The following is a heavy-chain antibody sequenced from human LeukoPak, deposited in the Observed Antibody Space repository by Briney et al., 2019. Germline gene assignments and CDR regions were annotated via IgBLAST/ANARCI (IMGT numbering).Heavy chain of an antibody. D-gene: IGHD1-14*01. V-gene: IGHV3-74*01. CDR3: ARSNQADDY. CDR1: GFTFSSYW. Sequence: GRSLRLSCSASGFTFSSYWMLWVRQVPGKGLVWVAPINPGGSSITYAHSVKGRFTISSDNAKNPLYLQIYSLRAEDTVVYYCARSNQADDYWGQGTLVTVSS. CDR2: INPGGSSI. J-gene: IGHJ4*02.